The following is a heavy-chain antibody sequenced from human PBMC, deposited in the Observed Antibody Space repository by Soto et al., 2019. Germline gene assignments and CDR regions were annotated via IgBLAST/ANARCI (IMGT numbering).Heavy chain of an antibody. CDR1: GYIFVNYG. Sequence: QVQLVQSGDEVKKPGASVKVSCKASGYIFVNYGIAWVRQAPGQGLEWMGWISPYTGNTHSATKVQGRLTMTTDTSTGAAYRDRGSLTSDDTAVYYCVMVDNYVTPTPQDVWGQGTTGTVSS. V-gene: IGHV1-18*01. CDR2: ISPYTGNT. D-gene: IGHD3-16*01. J-gene: IGHJ6*02. CDR3: VMVDNYVTPTPQDV.